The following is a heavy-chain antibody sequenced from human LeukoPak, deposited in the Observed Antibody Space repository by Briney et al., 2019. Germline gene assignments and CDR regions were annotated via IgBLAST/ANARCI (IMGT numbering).Heavy chain of an antibody. D-gene: IGHD3-22*01. CDR2: ISYDGSNK. V-gene: IGHV3-30-3*01. CDR1: GFTFSNAW. CDR3: ARDYRDYYDSSGYFDY. J-gene: IGHJ4*02. Sequence: GGSLRLSCAASGFTFSNAWMSWVRQAPGKGLEWVAVISYDGSNKYYADSVKGRFTISRDNSKNTLYLQMNSLRAEDTAVYYCARDYRDYYDSSGYFDYWGQGTLVTVSS.